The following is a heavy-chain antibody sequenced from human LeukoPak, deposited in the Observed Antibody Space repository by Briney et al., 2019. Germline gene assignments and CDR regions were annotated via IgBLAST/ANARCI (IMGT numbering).Heavy chain of an antibody. V-gene: IGHV4-59*01. CDR2: IYHTGGT. CDR1: GGSISRYY. D-gene: IGHD6-25*01. Sequence: AETLSLTCTLSGGSISRYYWSWIREPPGKGLEWIADIYHTGGTNYKASLSSRVTISIDTATNPFSLKLPSVTAADTAVYYCARRGRNSSGWQDYLWGQGTLVTVSS. CDR3: ARRGRNSSGWQDYL. J-gene: IGHJ4*02.